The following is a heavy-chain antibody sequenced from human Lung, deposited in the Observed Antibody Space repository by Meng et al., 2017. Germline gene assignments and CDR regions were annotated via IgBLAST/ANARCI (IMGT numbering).Heavy chain of an antibody. J-gene: IGHJ4*02. CDR2: INPNSGVT. D-gene: IGHD3-9*01. CDR1: GDTFTGYS. CDR3: ARFDPRAY. Sequence: QVQPVQCGAEGKKTGAAGKVPCKASGDTFTGYSIHWVRQAPGPGLEWMGRINPNSGVTNYAQKFEGRVTMTRDTSISTAYMELSRLRSDDTAVYYCARFDPRAYWGQGTLVTVSS. V-gene: IGHV1-2*06.